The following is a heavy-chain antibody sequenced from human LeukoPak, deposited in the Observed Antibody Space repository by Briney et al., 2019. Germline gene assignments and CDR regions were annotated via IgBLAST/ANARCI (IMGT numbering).Heavy chain of an antibody. Sequence: ASVKVSCKASGYTFTSYDINWVRQATGQGLEWMGWMNPNSGNTGYAQKFQGRVTMTRNTSISTAYMELSSLRSEDTAVYYCARAPRRAVAGTYRYYSDYWGQGTLVTVSS. CDR3: ARAPRRAVAGTYRYYSDY. D-gene: IGHD6-19*01. CDR2: MNPNSGNT. CDR1: GYTFTSYD. V-gene: IGHV1-8*01. J-gene: IGHJ4*02.